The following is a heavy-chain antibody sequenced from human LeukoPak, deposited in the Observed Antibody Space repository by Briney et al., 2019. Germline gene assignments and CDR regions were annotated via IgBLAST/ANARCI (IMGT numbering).Heavy chain of an antibody. CDR3: AKEGVLLWFGELSRGAFDI. CDR2: ISGSGGST. CDR1: GFTFSSYA. D-gene: IGHD3-10*01. J-gene: IGHJ3*02. Sequence: GGSLRLSCAASGFTFSSYAMSWVRQAPGKGLEWVSGISGSGGSTYNADSVKGRFTISRDNSKNTLYLQMNSLRAEDTAVYYCAKEGVLLWFGELSRGAFDIWGQGTMVTVSS. V-gene: IGHV3-23*01.